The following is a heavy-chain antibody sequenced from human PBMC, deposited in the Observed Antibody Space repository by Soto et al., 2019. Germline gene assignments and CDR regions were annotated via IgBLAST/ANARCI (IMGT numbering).Heavy chain of an antibody. CDR1: GFNFSVYA. Sequence: PGGSLRLSSTASGFNFSVYAMSWVRQAPGEGLEWVSGIRGSGGSTYYADSVKGRFTISRDNSKNTLYLQMNSLRAEDTAVYYCAKSPLSDILTGPFDYWGQGTLVTVSS. J-gene: IGHJ4*02. V-gene: IGHV3-23*01. CDR3: AKSPLSDILTGPFDY. CDR2: IRGSGGST. D-gene: IGHD3-9*01.